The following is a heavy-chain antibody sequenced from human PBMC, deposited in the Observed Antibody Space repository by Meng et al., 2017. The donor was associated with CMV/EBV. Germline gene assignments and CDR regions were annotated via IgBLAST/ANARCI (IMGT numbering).Heavy chain of an antibody. Sequence: VSGASISSGGYYGSWIRQHPGKGLEWIGNSHYSGSAYYNPSLKSRLTISVDTSKNQLSLKLSSVTAADTAVYYCARGVGYGDQFDYWGQGTLVTVSS. D-gene: IGHD4-17*01. CDR2: SHYSGSA. CDR1: GASISSGGYY. J-gene: IGHJ4*02. CDR3: ARGVGYGDQFDY. V-gene: IGHV4-31*02.